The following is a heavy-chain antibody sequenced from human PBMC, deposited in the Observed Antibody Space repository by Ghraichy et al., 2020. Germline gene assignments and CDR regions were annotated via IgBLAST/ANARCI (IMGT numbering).Heavy chain of an antibody. D-gene: IGHD1-20*01. CDR1: GGSISSYY. CDR3: ATFRKYYNWNDDGNFDY. Sequence: SETLSLTCTVSGGSISSYYWSWIRQSPGKGLEWIGYIYNSGSTNYNPSLKSRVTISVDTSKNQFSLKLSSVTAADTAVYYCATFRKYYNWNDDGNFDYWGQGTLVTVSS. CDR2: IYNSGST. V-gene: IGHV4-59*01. J-gene: IGHJ4*02.